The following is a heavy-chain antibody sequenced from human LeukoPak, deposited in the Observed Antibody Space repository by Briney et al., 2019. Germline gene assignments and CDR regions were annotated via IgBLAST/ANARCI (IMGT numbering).Heavy chain of an antibody. CDR2: IDISGSNA. D-gene: IGHD4-17*01. V-gene: IGHV3-23*01. CDR1: GFTFSSHA. Sequence: VGSLRLSCAASGFTFSSHAMSWVRQAPRGGVEGVSSIDISGSNAYYADSVKGRFTISRDNSRNTLYLQMDSLRAEDSAIYYCAKELRPNDYWGQGTLVTVSS. CDR3: AKELRPNDY. J-gene: IGHJ4*02.